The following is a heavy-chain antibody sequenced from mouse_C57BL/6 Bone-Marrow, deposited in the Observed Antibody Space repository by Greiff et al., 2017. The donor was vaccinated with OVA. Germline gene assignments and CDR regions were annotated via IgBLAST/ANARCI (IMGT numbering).Heavy chain of an antibody. CDR1: GFNIKNTY. CDR2: IDPANGNT. CDR3: ARSRDYYGSSLYWYFDV. J-gene: IGHJ1*03. Sequence: DVQLQESVAELVRPGASVKLSCTASGFNIKNTYMHWVKQRPEQGLEWIGRIDPANGNTKYAPKFQGKATITADTSSNTAYLQLSSLTSEDTAIYYCARSRDYYGSSLYWYFDVWGTGTTVTVSS. D-gene: IGHD1-1*01. V-gene: IGHV14-3*01.